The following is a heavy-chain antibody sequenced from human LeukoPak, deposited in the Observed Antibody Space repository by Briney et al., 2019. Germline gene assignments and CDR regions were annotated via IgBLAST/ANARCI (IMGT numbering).Heavy chain of an antibody. Sequence: SGPTLVKPSETLSLTCTVSGGSVSSGSYYWSWIRQHPGKGLEWIGYIYYSGSTYYNPSLKSRVTISVDTSKNQFSLKLSSVTAADTAVYYCARQIYDILTGYPSAFDPWGQGTLVTVSS. CDR3: ARQIYDILTGYPSAFDP. V-gene: IGHV4-31*03. D-gene: IGHD3-9*01. J-gene: IGHJ5*02. CDR1: GGSVSSGSYY. CDR2: IYYSGST.